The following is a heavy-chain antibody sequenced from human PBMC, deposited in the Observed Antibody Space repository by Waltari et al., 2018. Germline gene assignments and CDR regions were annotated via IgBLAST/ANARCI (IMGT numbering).Heavy chain of an antibody. D-gene: IGHD3-3*01. Sequence: QVQLVQSGAEVKKPGPSVKVSCKASGYTFTSYGLSWVRQAACHWTGGMGWISAYNGNTNYAQKLQGRVTMTTDTSTSTADRELRSLRSDDTAVYYCARISYYDFWSGYYYLGGRFDPWGQGTLVTVSS. V-gene: IGHV1-18*04. CDR3: ARISYYDFWSGYYYLGGRFDP. CDR2: ISAYNGNT. J-gene: IGHJ5*02. CDR1: GYTFTSYG.